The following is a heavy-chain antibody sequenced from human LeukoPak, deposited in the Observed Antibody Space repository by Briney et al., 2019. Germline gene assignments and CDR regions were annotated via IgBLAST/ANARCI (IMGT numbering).Heavy chain of an antibody. Sequence: SETLSLTCTVSGGSISSYYWSWIRQPPGKGLEWIGYIYYSGSTNYNPSLKSRVTISVDTSKNQFSLKLSSVTAADTAVYYCATALPTPTDILTGSYAFDIWGQGTMVTVSS. CDR3: ATALPTPTDILTGSYAFDI. D-gene: IGHD3-9*01. J-gene: IGHJ3*02. CDR2: IYYSGST. CDR1: GGSISSYY. V-gene: IGHV4-59*08.